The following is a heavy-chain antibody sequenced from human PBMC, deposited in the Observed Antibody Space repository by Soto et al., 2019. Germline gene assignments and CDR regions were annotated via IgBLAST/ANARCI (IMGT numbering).Heavy chain of an antibody. CDR3: ARDRGDTAMVTSFDY. D-gene: IGHD5-18*01. J-gene: IGHJ4*02. CDR2: ISYDGSNK. V-gene: IGHV3-30-3*01. CDR1: GFTFSSYA. Sequence: GGSLRLSCAASGFTFSSYAMHWVRQAPGKGLEWVAVISYDGSNKYYSDSVKGRFTISRDNSKNTLYLQMNSLRAEDTAVYYCARDRGDTAMVTSFDYWGQGTLVTVSS.